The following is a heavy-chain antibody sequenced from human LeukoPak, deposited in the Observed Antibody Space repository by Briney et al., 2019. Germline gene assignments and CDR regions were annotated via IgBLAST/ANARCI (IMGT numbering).Heavy chain of an antibody. V-gene: IGHV1-18*01. Sequence: ASVKVSCKASGYTFTSYGISWVRQAPGQELEWMGWISAYNGNTNYAQKLQGRVTMTTDTSTSTAYMELRSLRSDDTAVYYCARDRCSSTSCYPNWFDPWGQGTLVTVSS. CDR3: ARDRCSSTSCYPNWFDP. D-gene: IGHD2-2*01. CDR1: GYTFTSYG. CDR2: ISAYNGNT. J-gene: IGHJ5*02.